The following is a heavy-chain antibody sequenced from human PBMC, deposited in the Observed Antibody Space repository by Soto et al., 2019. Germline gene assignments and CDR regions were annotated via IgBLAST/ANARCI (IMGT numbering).Heavy chain of an antibody. CDR1: GGTFSSYA. D-gene: IGHD3-10*01. CDR2: IIPIFGTA. V-gene: IGHV1-69*13. Sequence: GASVKVSCKASGGTFSSYAISWVRQAPGQGLEWMGGIIPIFGTANYAQKFQGRVTITADESTSTAYMELSSLRSEDTAVYYCARAATPLYYYGSGSYSSNNWFDPWGQGTLVTVSS. CDR3: ARAATPLYYYGSGSYSSNNWFDP. J-gene: IGHJ5*02.